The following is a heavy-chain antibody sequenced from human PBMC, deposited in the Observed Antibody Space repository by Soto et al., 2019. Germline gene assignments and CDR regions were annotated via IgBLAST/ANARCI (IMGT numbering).Heavy chain of an antibody. CDR1: GFTVSSNY. CDR2: IYTGGST. D-gene: IGHD4-17*01. CDR3: ARDYGGSGRFDY. Sequence: SLRLSCASSGFTVSSNYMSWVRQAPGKGLEWVSVIYTGGSTYYADSVKGRFTISRDNSKNTLYLQMNSLRAEDTAVYYCARDYGGSGRFDYWGQGTLVTVYS. J-gene: IGHJ4*02. V-gene: IGHV3-66*01.